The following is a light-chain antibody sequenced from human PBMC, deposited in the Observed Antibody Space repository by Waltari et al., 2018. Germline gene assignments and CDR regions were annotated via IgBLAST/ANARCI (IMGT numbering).Light chain of an antibody. CDR3: SSYAGSSKGV. J-gene: IGLJ2*01. V-gene: IGLV2-23*02. Sequence: QSALTQPASVSGSPGQSITISCTGTSSDVGNYKRVSWYQQHPDNAPKLMIYAVSKLPSGISVRFSGSKSVDMASLTISGLQPEDEAEYFCSSYAGSSKGVFGGGTKVTVL. CDR2: AVS. CDR1: SSDVGNYKR.